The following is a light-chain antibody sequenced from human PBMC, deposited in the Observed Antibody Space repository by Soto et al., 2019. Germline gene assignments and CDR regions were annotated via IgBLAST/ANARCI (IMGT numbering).Light chain of an antibody. V-gene: IGKV3-15*01. CDR2: GAS. CDR1: QSVGSN. Sequence: EIVMTQSPATLSVSPGERASLSCRASQSVGSNLAWYQQTAGQAPRLLIYGASTRATGIPARFSGSGSGTEYTLTISSWKPSYFAVFSSQPYTSWAYTFGQGTKLEIK. J-gene: IGKJ2*01. CDR3: QPYTSWAYT.